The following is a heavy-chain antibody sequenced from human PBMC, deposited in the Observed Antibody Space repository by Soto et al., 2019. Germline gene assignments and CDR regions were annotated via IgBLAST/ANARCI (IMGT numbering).Heavy chain of an antibody. V-gene: IGHV5-51*01. CDR2: IQPRDSDT. CDR1: GYMFTRNW. Sequence: GESLKISCKASGYMFTRNWIGWVRQMPGKGLEWMGIIQPRDSDTTYSPSFQGQITISADRSTNTVYLQWNSLKASDTAMYYCARWGRGCSGGDCYSVDDDNWFDPWGQGTLVTVSS. CDR3: ARWGRGCSGGDCYSVDDDNWFDP. J-gene: IGHJ5*02. D-gene: IGHD2-15*01.